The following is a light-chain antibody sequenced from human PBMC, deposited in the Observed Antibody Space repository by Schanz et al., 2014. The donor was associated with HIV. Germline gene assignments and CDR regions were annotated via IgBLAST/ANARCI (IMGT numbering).Light chain of an antibody. CDR3: SSYTTSGSLV. CDR1: SSDVGVYNY. Sequence: QSALTQPASVSGSPGQSITISCTGTSSDVGVYNYVSWYQHHPGKAPKLMIYDVNNRPSGASNRFSGSMSGNTASLTISGLQAEDEADYYCSSYTTSGSLVFGGGTKLTVL. J-gene: IGLJ3*02. CDR2: DVN. V-gene: IGLV2-14*03.